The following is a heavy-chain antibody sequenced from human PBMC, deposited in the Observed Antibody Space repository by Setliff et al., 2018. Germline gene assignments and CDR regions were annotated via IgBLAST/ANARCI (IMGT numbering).Heavy chain of an antibody. CDR1: GGSFSTYY. J-gene: IGHJ4*02. Sequence: PSETLSLTCAVYGGSFSTYYWIWIRQPPGKGLEWIGEINHSGSTNYNPSLKSRVTISVDTSKNQFSLKLSSVTAADTAVYYCARTVEDYYGSGSYRFWGQGTLVTVSS. D-gene: IGHD3-10*01. CDR3: ARTVEDYYGSGSYRF. V-gene: IGHV4-34*01. CDR2: INHSGST.